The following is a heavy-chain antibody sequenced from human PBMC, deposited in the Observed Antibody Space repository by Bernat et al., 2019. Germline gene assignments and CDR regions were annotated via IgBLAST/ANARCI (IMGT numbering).Heavy chain of an antibody. V-gene: IGHV3-33*01. D-gene: IGHD2-15*01. J-gene: IGHJ4*02. CDR2: SNK. CDR3: ARLGSRWSLDY. Sequence: SNKYYGDSVKGRFTISRDKSKNTVCLQMNSVRAEDAAVYYCARLGSRWSLDYWGQGTLVTVAS.